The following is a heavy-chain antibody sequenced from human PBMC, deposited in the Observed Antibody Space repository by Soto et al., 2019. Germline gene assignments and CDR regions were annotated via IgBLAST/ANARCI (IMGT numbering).Heavy chain of an antibody. Sequence: SETLSLTCTVSGDSISSGTYFWSWIRQHPGMGLEWIGYIYYSGSGSAYYNPSLRSRATISLDTSKKQISLKLSSVTAEDTAVYYCARDTRKNDVLTGSYYYYALDVWGQGTTVTVSS. CDR1: GDSISSGTYF. CDR2: IYYSGSGSA. V-gene: IGHV4-31*03. J-gene: IGHJ6*02. CDR3: ARDTRKNDVLTGSYYYYALDV. D-gene: IGHD3-9*01.